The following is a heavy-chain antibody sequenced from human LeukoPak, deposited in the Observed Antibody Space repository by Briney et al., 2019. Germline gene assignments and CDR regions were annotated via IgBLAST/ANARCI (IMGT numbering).Heavy chain of an antibody. CDR1: GGSISSGCYY. Sequence: KPSESLSLTCTVSGGSISSGCYYWSWIRQHPGKGLEWIGYIYYSGSTYYNPSLKSRVTISVDTSKNQFSLKLSSVTAADTAVYYCARDKGDYHTSGSLFVFGGQGTLVTVSS. V-gene: IGHV4-31*03. CDR3: ARDKGDYHTSGSLFVF. D-gene: IGHD3-22*01. CDR2: IYYSGST. J-gene: IGHJ4*02.